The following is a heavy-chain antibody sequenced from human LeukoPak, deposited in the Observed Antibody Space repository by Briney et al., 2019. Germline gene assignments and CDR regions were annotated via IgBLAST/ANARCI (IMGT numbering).Heavy chain of an antibody. CDR1: GCTFTGYY. Sequence: ASVKVSCKASGCTFTGYYMHWVRQAPGQGLEWMGWINPNSGGTNYAQKFQGRVTMTRNTSISTAYMELSSLRSEDTAVYYCARSTHYDILTAHYKPLDYWGQGTLVTVSS. D-gene: IGHD3-9*01. CDR3: ARSTHYDILTAHYKPLDY. J-gene: IGHJ4*02. CDR2: INPNSGGT. V-gene: IGHV1-2*02.